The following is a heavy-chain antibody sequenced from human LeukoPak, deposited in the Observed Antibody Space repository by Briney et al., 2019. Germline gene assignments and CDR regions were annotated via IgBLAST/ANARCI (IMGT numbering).Heavy chain of an antibody. CDR2: IYYTGST. Sequence: SETLSLTCTVSGASTSSYYWSWIRQPPGKGLEWIGYIYYTGSTNYNPSLKSRVTMSVDTSKNQFSLKLSSVTAADTAVYYCARQDSGSLPLDYWGQGTLVTVSS. V-gene: IGHV4-59*01. CDR3: ARQDSGSLPLDY. CDR1: GASTSSYY. D-gene: IGHD1-26*01. J-gene: IGHJ4*02.